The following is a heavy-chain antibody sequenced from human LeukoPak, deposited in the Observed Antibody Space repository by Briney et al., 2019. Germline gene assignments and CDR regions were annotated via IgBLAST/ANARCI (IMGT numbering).Heavy chain of an antibody. CDR3: ARGVVAAPQTFDY. J-gene: IGHJ4*02. Sequence: SETLSLTCTVSGYSISSNYYWGWIRQPPGKGLEWIGYIYYSGSTNYNPSLKSRVTISVDTSKNQFSLKLSSVTAADTAVYYCARGVVAAPQTFDYWGQGTLVTVSS. D-gene: IGHD2-15*01. V-gene: IGHV4-61*01. CDR2: IYYSGST. CDR1: GYSISSNYY.